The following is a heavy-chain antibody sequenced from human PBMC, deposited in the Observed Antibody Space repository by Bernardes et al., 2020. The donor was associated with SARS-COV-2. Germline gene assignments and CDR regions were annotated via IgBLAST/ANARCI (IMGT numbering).Heavy chain of an antibody. D-gene: IGHD3-3*01. Sequence: SETLSLTCTVSGGSISSGGYYWSWIRQHPGKGLEWIGYIYYSGSTYYNPSLKSRVTISVDTSKNQFSLKLSSVTAAVTAVYYCYGTIFGVVTLPYYYGMDVWGQGTTVTVSS. CDR3: YGTIFGVVTLPYYYGMDV. CDR1: GGSISSGGYY. J-gene: IGHJ6*02. CDR2: IYYSGST. V-gene: IGHV4-31*03.